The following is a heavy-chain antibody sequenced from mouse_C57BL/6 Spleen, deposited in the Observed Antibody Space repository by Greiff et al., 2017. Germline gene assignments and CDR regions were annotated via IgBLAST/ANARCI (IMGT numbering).Heavy chain of an antibody. V-gene: IGHV14-3*01. CDR3: ARPFYYGNDYYAMDY. D-gene: IGHD2-1*01. Sequence: EVQLQQSVAELVRPGASVKLSCTASGFYIKNTYMHWVKQRPEQGLEWIGRIDPANGNTKYAPKFQGKATITADTSSNTAYLQLSSLTSEDTAIYYCARPFYYGNDYYAMDYWGQGTSVTVSS. CDR1: GFYIKNTY. CDR2: IDPANGNT. J-gene: IGHJ4*01.